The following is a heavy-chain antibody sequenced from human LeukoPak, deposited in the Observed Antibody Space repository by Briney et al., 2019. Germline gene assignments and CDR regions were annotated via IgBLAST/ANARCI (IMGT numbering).Heavy chain of an antibody. D-gene: IGHD3-10*01. CDR3: ARANYGSGRTTFDP. CDR1: GYSISSGYY. CDR2: IYHSGST. Sequence: SETPSLTCAVSGYSISSGYYWGWIRQPPGKGLGWIGSIYHSGSTYYNPSLKSRVTISVDTSKNQFSLKLSSVTAADTAVYYCARANYGSGRTTFDPWGQGTLVTVST. V-gene: IGHV4-38-2*01. J-gene: IGHJ5*02.